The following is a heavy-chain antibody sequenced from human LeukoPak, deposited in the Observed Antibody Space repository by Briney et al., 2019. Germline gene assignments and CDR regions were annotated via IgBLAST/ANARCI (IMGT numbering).Heavy chain of an antibody. V-gene: IGHV1-46*01. CDR3: APTYSTNDAFDI. J-gene: IGHJ3*02. CDR1: GYTFTSYY. CDR2: INPSGGST. Sequence: ASVKVSCKASGYTFTSYYMHWVRQAPGQGLEWMGIINPSGGSTSYAQKFQGRVTMTRDMSTSTDYMELSSLRSEDTAVYYCAPTYSTNDAFDIWGQGTMVTVSS. D-gene: IGHD6-13*01.